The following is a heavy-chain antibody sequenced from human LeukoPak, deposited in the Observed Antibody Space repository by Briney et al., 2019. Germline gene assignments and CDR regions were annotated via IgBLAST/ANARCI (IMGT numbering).Heavy chain of an antibody. J-gene: IGHJ4*02. CDR3: TTRLQHHFDY. V-gene: IGHV3-23*01. D-gene: IGHD4-11*01. Sequence: GGSLRLSCATSGFTFSSYTMNWVRQTPGKGLEWVSTISDRARNTHYADSVNGRFPISRDDFLNMVYLQMDRLTVEDTAVYYCTTRLQHHFDYWGQGTQVTVSS. CDR1: GFTFSSYT. CDR2: ISDRARNT.